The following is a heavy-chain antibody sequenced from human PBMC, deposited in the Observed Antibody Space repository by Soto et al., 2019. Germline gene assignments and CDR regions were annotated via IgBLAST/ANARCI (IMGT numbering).Heavy chain of an antibody. Sequence: GGSLRLSCAASGFTFSSYSMNWVRQAPGKGLEWVSSISSSIYIYYADSVKGRFTISRDNAKNSLYLQMNSLRAEDTAVYYCARSPYCSSTSCSDPSYFDYWGQGTLVTVSS. D-gene: IGHD2-2*01. J-gene: IGHJ4*02. V-gene: IGHV3-21*01. CDR1: GFTFSSYS. CDR3: ARSPYCSSTSCSDPSYFDY. CDR2: ISSSIYI.